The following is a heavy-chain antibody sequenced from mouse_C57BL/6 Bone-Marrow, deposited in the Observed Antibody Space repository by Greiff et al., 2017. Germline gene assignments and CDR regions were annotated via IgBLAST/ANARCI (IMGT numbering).Heavy chain of an antibody. CDR2: INYDGSST. CDR1: GFTFSDYY. V-gene: IGHV5-16*01. J-gene: IGHJ2*01. D-gene: IGHD1-1*02. CDR3: ARDGGLWGYFDY. Sequence: VMLVESAGGLVQPGSSMKLSCTASGFTFSDYYMAWVRQVPEKGLEWVANINYDGSSTYYLDSLKSRFIISRDNAKNILYLQMSSLKSEDTATYYCARDGGLWGYFDYWGQGTTLTVSS.